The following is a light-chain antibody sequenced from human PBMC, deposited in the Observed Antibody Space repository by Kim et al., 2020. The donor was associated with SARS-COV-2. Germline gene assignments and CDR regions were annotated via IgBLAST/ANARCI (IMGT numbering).Light chain of an antibody. CDR1: SANIANNL. V-gene: IGLV1-51*01. CDR3: GTWDAGLDIML. CDR2: DNY. J-gene: IGLJ3*02. Sequence: QSVLTQPPSVSAAPGQKVTISCSGSSANIANNLISWFQQLPGAAPSLLIYDNYKRPSRVPDRFSGSNSGTSATLAISGLQTGDEADYYCGTWDAGLDIMLFGGGTQLTVL.